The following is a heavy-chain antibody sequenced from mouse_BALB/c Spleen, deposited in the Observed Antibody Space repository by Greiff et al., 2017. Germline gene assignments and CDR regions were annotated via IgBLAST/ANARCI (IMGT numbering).Heavy chain of an antibody. J-gene: IGHJ3*01. V-gene: IGHV1-4*02. CDR3: ARDYGSSYWFAY. CDR2: INPSSGYT. D-gene: IGHD1-1*01. CDR1: GYTFTSYT. Sequence: VKLQQSAAELARPGASVKMSCKASGYTFTSYTMHWVKQRPGQGLEWIGYINPSSGYTEYNQKFKDKTTLTADKSSSTAYMQLSSLTSEDSAVYYCARDYGSSYWFAYWGQGTLVTVSA.